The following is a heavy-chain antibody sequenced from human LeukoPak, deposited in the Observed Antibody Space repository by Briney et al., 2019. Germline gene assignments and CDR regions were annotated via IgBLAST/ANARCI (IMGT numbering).Heavy chain of an antibody. Sequence: ASETLSLTCTVSGGSISSGDYYWSWIRQPPGKGLEWIGYIYYSGSTYYNPSLKSRVTISVDTSKNQFSLKLSSVTAADTAVYYCARTRIANTYYFDYWGQGTLVTVSS. CDR3: ARTRIANTYYFDY. CDR2: IYYSGST. J-gene: IGHJ4*02. D-gene: IGHD6-13*01. V-gene: IGHV4-30-4*01. CDR1: GGSISSGDYY.